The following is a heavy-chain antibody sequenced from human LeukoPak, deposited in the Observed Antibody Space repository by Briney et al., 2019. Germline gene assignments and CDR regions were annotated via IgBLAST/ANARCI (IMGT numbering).Heavy chain of an antibody. V-gene: IGHV3-23*01. CDR1: GFTFSTYA. CDR2: ISGSGGST. CDR3: AKLRREPYYYDSGGYYTFDY. Sequence: PGGSLRLSCAASGFTFSTYAMHWVRQAPGKGLEWVSAISGSGGSTYYADSVKGRFTISRDNSKNTLYLQMNSLRAEDTAVYYCAKLRREPYYYDSGGYYTFDYWGQGTLVTVSS. D-gene: IGHD3-22*01. J-gene: IGHJ4*02.